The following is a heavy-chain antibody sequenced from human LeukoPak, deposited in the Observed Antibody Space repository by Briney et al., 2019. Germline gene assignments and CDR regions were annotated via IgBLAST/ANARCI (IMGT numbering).Heavy chain of an antibody. D-gene: IGHD2-2*01. J-gene: IGHJ6*03. CDR3: AREFVPPGVQGSHENYYFMDV. Sequence: PPDTLSVTCIVSGASMRRSYSRWIRLRAGEGLWCGGRVFFSVTRYYNPTLESRLTMSVDTSTNQFYLTLRSVTATDTAVYYCAREFVPPGVQGSHENYYFMDVWGEGTTVTVSS. CDR1: GASMRRSY. V-gene: IGHV4-4*07. CDR2: VFFSVTR.